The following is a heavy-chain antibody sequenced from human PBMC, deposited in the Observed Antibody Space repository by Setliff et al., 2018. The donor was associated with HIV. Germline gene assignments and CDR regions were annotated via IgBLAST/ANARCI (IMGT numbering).Heavy chain of an antibody. J-gene: IGHJ4*02. CDR1: GGSINRSGYY. CDR2: IYYSGSV. Sequence: SETLSLTCTVSGGSINRSGYYWGWIRQPPGKGLEWIGSIYYSGSVYYNPSLESRVTMSVDTSKNQFSLKLSSVTAADTAVYFCARSFATSDHSRHWYYWGQGARVTVSS. CDR3: ARSFATSDHSRHWYY. D-gene: IGHD3-16*01. V-gene: IGHV4-39*01.